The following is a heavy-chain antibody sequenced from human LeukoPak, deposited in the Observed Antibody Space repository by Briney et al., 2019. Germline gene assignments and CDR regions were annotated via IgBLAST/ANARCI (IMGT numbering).Heavy chain of an antibody. CDR3: ARDRLGSGSYYKYYFDY. CDR2: IYYSGST. V-gene: IGHV4-59*01. J-gene: IGHJ4*02. CDR1: GGSISSYY. Sequence: SETLSLTCTVSGGSISSYYWGWIRQPPGKGLEWIGYIYYSGSTNYSPSLKSRVTISVDTSKNQFSLKLSSVTAADTAVYYCARDRLGSGSYYKYYFDYWGQGTLVTVSS. D-gene: IGHD3-10*02.